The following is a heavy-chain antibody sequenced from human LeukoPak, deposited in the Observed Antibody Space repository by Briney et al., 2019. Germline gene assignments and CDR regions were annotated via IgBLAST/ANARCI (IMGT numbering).Heavy chain of an antibody. D-gene: IGHD3-22*01. V-gene: IGHV3-7*01. Sequence: GGSLRLSCATSGLTFSNYWMSWVRQAPGKGLEWVANIKNDGSDKYYMDSVEGRFTISRDNAENSLYLQMSSLRAEDTAVYYCASGMDSSGYYYYYYYYMDVWGKGTTVTVSS. CDR1: GLTFSNYW. J-gene: IGHJ6*03. CDR3: ASGMDSSGYYYYYYYYMDV. CDR2: IKNDGSDK.